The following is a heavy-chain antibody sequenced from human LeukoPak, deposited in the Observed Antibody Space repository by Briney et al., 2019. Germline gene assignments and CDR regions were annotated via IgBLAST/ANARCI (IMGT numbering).Heavy chain of an antibody. V-gene: IGHV3-48*04. CDR2: ISSSSSTI. CDR3: ARDDHGRSHFVF. D-gene: IGHD1-14*01. CDR1: GFTFSSYS. Sequence: GGSLRLSCAASGFTFSSYSMNWVRQAPGKGLEWVSYISSSSSTIYYADSVNGRFTISRDNAKNSLYLQMNSLRAEDTAVYYCARDDHGRSHFVFGGQGTLVTVSS. J-gene: IGHJ4*02.